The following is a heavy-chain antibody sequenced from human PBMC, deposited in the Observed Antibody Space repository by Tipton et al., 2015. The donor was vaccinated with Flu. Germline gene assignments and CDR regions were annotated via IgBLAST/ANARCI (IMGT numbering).Heavy chain of an antibody. Sequence: SLRLSCAASGFTFSSYAMSWVRQAPGKGLEWVSAISGSGGSTYYADSVKGRFTISRDNSKNTLYLQMNSLRAEDTAVYYCAKAPIAAAGSAEYFQHWGQGTLVTVSS. D-gene: IGHD6-13*01. CDR1: GFTFSSYA. J-gene: IGHJ1*01. CDR2: ISGSGGST. CDR3: AKAPIAAAGSAEYFQH. V-gene: IGHV3-23*01.